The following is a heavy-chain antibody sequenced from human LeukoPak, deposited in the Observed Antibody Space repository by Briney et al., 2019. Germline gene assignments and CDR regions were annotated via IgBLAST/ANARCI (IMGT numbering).Heavy chain of an antibody. V-gene: IGHV3-74*01. J-gene: IGHJ4*02. Sequence: PGGPLRLSCAASGFTFSSYWMHWVRQAPGKGLVWVSRINSDGSSTSYADSVKGRFTISRDNAKNTLYLQMNSLRAEDTAVYYCARDGATRTKKYYFDYWGQGTLVTVSS. CDR2: INSDGSST. CDR1: GFTFSSYW. D-gene: IGHD4-17*01. CDR3: ARDGATRTKKYYFDY.